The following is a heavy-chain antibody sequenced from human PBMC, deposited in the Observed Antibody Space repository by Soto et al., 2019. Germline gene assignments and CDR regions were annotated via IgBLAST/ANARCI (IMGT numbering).Heavy chain of an antibody. J-gene: IGHJ3*01. CDR1: GFTFSSHA. CDR3: AKDVLYYYDSPHAFDV. Sequence: GGSLRLSCAASGFTFSSHAMSWVRQAPGKGLEWVSVISGSGGSTYYADSVKGRFTISRDNSKYTLYLQMNSLRAEDTAVYYCAKDVLYYYDSPHAFDVWGQGTMVTVSS. D-gene: IGHD3-22*01. V-gene: IGHV3-23*01. CDR2: ISGSGGST.